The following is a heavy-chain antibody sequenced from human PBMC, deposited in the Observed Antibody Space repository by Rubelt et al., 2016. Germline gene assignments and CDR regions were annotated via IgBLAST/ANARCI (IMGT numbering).Heavy chain of an antibody. CDR1: GGSISGNY. CDR2: IYYRGST. V-gene: IGHV4-59*01. D-gene: IGHD3-16*02. Sequence: QVQLQQWGAGLLKPSETLSLTCTVSGGSISGNYWSWIRQPPGKGLEWIGYIYYRGSTNYNPSLKSRVTISVDTSKDQFSVKLSSVTAADTAVYYCARGSGYDYVWGSYRFFLDYWGQGTLVTVSS. J-gene: IGHJ4*02. CDR3: ARGSGYDYVWGSYRFFLDY.